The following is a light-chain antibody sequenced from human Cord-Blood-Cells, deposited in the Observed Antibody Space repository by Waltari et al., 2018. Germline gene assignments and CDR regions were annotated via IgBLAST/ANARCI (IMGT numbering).Light chain of an antibody. Sequence: DIQLTPSPSSLSASVGDSVTITCRASQGISNYLAWYQQKPGKVPKLLIYAASTLQSGVPSRFSGSGSGTDFTLTISSLQPEDVATYYCQKYNSAPQTFGPGTKVDIK. CDR3: QKYNSAPQT. CDR2: AAS. J-gene: IGKJ3*01. V-gene: IGKV1-27*01. CDR1: QGISNY.